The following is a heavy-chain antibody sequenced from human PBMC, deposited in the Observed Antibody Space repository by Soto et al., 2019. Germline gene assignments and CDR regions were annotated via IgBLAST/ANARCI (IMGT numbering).Heavy chain of an antibody. CDR2: IYYSGST. V-gene: IGHV4-31*03. Sequence: PSETLSLTCTVSGGSISSGGDYWSWIRQHPGKGLEWIGYIYYSGSTYYNPSLKSRVTISVDTSKNQFSLKLSSVTAADTAVYYCARGYCGGDCYSGPHYYYYYGMDVWGQGTTVTVSS. CDR1: GGSISSGGDY. CDR3: ARGYCGGDCYSGPHYYYYYGMDV. D-gene: IGHD2-21*02. J-gene: IGHJ6*02.